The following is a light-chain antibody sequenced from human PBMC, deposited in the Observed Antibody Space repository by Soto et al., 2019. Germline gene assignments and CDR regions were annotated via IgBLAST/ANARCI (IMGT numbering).Light chain of an antibody. J-gene: IGLJ2*01. CDR1: SSDVGSYNL. CDR2: EGS. CDR3: CSYAGSSTYVV. V-gene: IGLV2-23*01. Sequence: QSVLTQPASVSGSPGQSITISCTGTSSDVGSYNLVSWYQQHPGKAPKLMIYEGSKRPSGVSNRFSGYKSGNTASLTISGLQAEDEADYYCCSYAGSSTYVVFGGGPKLTVL.